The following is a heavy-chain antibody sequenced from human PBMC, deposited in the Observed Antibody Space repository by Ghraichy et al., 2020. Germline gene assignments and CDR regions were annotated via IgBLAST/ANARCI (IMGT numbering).Heavy chain of an antibody. J-gene: IGHJ4*02. V-gene: IGHV4-31*03. CDR2: IYYSGST. CDR1: GGSISSGGYY. Sequence: SETLSLTCTVSGGSISSGGYYWSWIRQHPGKGLEWIGYIYYSGSTYYNPSLKSRVTISVDTSKNQFSLKLSSVTAADTAVYYCARDNLAAAKVDYWGQGTLVTVSS. CDR3: ARDNLAAAKVDY. D-gene: IGHD6-13*01.